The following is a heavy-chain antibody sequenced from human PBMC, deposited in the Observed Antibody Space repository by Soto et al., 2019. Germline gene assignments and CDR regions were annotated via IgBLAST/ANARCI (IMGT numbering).Heavy chain of an antibody. CDR2: TYYRSKWYN. D-gene: IGHD7-27*01. CDR1: GDSVSSNSAA. V-gene: IGHV6-1*01. J-gene: IGHJ4*02. Sequence: SETLSLTRAISGDSVSSNSAAWNWIRQSPSRGLEWLGRTYYRSKWYNDYAVSVKSRITINPDTSKNQFSLQLNSVTPEDTAVYYCARGPTLGIFEDYFDYWGQGTLVTVSS. CDR3: ARGPTLGIFEDYFDY.